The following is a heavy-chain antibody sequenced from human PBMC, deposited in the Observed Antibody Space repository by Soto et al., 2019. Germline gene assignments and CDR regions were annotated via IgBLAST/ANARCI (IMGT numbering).Heavy chain of an antibody. Sequence: GGSLRLSCAASGFTFSNAWMSWVRQAPGKGLEWVGRIKSKTDGGTTDYAAPVKGRFTISRDDSKNTLYLQMNSLKTEDTAVYYCTTALGAVYYDSSGYYYYFDYWGQGTLVTVSS. D-gene: IGHD3-22*01. J-gene: IGHJ4*02. V-gene: IGHV3-15*01. CDR3: TTALGAVYYDSSGYYYYFDY. CDR1: GFTFSNAW. CDR2: IKSKTDGGTT.